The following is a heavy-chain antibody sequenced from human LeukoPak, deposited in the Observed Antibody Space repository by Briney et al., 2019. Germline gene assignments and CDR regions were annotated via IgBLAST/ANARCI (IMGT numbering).Heavy chain of an antibody. J-gene: IGHJ4*02. CDR2: IYYSGST. CDR3: ARQSSSSFLYYFDY. Sequence: SETLSLTCTVSGGSISSSSYYWGWIRQPPGKGLEWIGSIYYSGSTYYNPSLKGRVTISVDTSKNQFSLKLSSVTAADTAVYYCARQSSSSFLYYFDYWGQGTLVTVSS. D-gene: IGHD6-6*01. CDR1: GGSISSSSYY. V-gene: IGHV4-39*01.